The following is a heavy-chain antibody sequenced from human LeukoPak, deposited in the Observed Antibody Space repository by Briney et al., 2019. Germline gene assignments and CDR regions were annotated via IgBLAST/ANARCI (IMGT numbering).Heavy chain of an antibody. D-gene: IGHD1-26*01. V-gene: IGHV1-8*01. CDR1: GYTFTSYD. Sequence: ASVKVSCKASGYTFTSYDINWVRQATGQGLEWMGWMNPNSGNTGYAQKFQGRVTMTRNTSISTAYMELSSLRSEDTAVYYCARGVGATPYYYYYMDVLDKGTTVTVSS. CDR2: MNPNSGNT. J-gene: IGHJ6*03. CDR3: ARGVGATPYYYYYMDV.